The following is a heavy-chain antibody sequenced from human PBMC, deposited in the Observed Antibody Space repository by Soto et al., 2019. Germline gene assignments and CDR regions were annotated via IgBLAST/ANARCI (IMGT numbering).Heavy chain of an antibody. CDR3: ARDKSWYNSNYVGLLNHHGKDG. CDR1: RLHFINYA. D-gene: IGHD1-7*01. J-gene: IGHJ6*02. V-gene: IGHV3-30-3*01. Sequence: PGGSLRLSCAASRLHFINYAIHWVRQTPGKGLEWVAVISFDGVNKYYTDSVRGRFPISRDISKHTLFLHMNSLRNEDTSLYYCARDKSWYNSNYVGLLNHHGKDGWGQGTTVTVSS. CDR2: ISFDGVNK.